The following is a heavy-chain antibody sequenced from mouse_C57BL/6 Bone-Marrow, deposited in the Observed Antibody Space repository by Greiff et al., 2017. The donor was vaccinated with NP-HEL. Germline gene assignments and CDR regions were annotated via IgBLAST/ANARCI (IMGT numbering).Heavy chain of an antibody. Sequence: EVKLVESGGDLVKPGGSLKLSCAASGFTFSSYGMSWVRQTPDKRLEWVATISSGGSYTYYPDSVKGRFTISRDNAKNTLYLQLSSLKSEDTAMYYCARDYYYGSSYEAMDYWGQGTSVTVSS. D-gene: IGHD1-1*01. CDR3: ARDYYYGSSYEAMDY. CDR1: GFTFSSYG. CDR2: ISSGGSYT. V-gene: IGHV5-6*01. J-gene: IGHJ4*01.